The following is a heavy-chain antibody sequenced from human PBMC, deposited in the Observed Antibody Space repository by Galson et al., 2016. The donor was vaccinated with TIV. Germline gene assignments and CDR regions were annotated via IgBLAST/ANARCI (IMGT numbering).Heavy chain of an antibody. CDR2: IYNDGTT. CDR1: GFTVNDNY. D-gene: IGHD2-21*01. Sequence: SLRLSCAASGFTVNDNYMNWVRQAPGKGLEWVSIIYNDGTTAYTDSVKGRFTISRDNFKNTLNLQMHSLRGDDTAVYYCARERRFCGDQCYLRYFYGMDVWGQGTTVTVSS. V-gene: IGHV3-66*02. CDR3: ARERRFCGDQCYLRYFYGMDV. J-gene: IGHJ6*02.